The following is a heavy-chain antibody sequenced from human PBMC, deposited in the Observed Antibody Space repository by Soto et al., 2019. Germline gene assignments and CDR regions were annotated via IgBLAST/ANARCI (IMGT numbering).Heavy chain of an antibody. CDR2: ISRSGTT. V-gene: IGHV4-34*01. J-gene: IGHJ4*02. CDR1: GGYFNDNY. Sequence: QVQLQQWGAGLLKTSETLSLSCAVYGGYFNDNYYTWFRQPPGKGLEWIGEISRSGTTKYIPSLKSRATITFDTSRTQVPLKVTSVPAADTGVYYCATTLWFGTEVQLWGQGALVTVSS. CDR3: ATTLWFGTEVQL. D-gene: IGHD3-10*01.